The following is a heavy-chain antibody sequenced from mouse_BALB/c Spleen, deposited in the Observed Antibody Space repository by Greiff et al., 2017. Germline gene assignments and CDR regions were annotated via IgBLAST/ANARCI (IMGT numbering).Heavy chain of an antibody. CDR1: GFNIKDYY. CDR3: NAGRTWFAY. CDR2: IDPENGDT. J-gene: IGHJ3*01. Sequence: VHVKQSGAELVRSGASVKLSCTASGFNIKDYYMHWVKQRPEQGLEWIGWIDPENGDTEYAPKFQGKATMTADTSSNTAYLQLSSLTSEDTAVYYCNAGRTWFAYWGQGTLVTVSA. V-gene: IGHV14-4*02.